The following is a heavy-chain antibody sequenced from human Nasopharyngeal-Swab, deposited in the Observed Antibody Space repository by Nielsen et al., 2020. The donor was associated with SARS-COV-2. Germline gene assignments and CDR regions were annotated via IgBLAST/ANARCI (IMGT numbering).Heavy chain of an antibody. D-gene: IGHD3-3*01. V-gene: IGHV4-39*02. Sequence: SETLSLTCTVSGGSISSSRHRWGWIRQPPGKGLEWIGQILVNRYTEYHPSVRGRITVYADTSENYFSLRLSSVTAADTAVYYCARLDPFGSEDKWGQGTLVTVSS. J-gene: IGHJ4*02. CDR3: ARLDPFGSEDK. CDR1: GGSISSSRHR. CDR2: ILVNRYT.